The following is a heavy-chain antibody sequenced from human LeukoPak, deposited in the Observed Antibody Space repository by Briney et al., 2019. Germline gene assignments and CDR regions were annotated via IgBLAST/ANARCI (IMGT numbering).Heavy chain of an antibody. CDR3: ARDPSVDTAIGFDY. CDR2: TSAYNGNT. D-gene: IGHD5-18*01. Sequence: ASVKVSCKASGYTFTSYGISWVRQAPGQGLEWMGLTSAYNGNTNYAQKLQGRVTMTTDTSTSTAYMELRSLRSDDTAVYYCARDPSVDTAIGFDYWGQGTLVTVSS. J-gene: IGHJ4*02. CDR1: GYTFTSYG. V-gene: IGHV1-18*04.